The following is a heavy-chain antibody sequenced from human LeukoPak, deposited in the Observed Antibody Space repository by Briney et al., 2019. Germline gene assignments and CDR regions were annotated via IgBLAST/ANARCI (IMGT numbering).Heavy chain of an antibody. CDR3: ASYYYDSSGYYLDY. CDR1: GGSISSYY. CDR2: IYTSGST. D-gene: IGHD3-22*01. Sequence: SETLSLTCTVSGGSISSYYWSWIRQPAGKGLEWIGRIYTSGSTNYNPSLKSRVTMSVDTSKNQFSLKLSSVTAADMAVYYCASYYYDSSGYYLDYWGQGTLVTVSS. J-gene: IGHJ4*02. V-gene: IGHV4-4*07.